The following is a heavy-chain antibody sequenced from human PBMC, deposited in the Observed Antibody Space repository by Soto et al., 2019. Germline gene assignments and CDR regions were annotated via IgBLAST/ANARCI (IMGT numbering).Heavy chain of an antibody. Sequence: SETLSLTCAVSGVSITTNGYSWSWIRQPPGKGLEWIGYIYPSGTIFYNPSLNSRVTISADTSNNQFSLKLTSVTAADTAVYFCATYTAFARYYFDYLGRGTLLTVSS. D-gene: IGHD3-16*01. J-gene: IGHJ4*02. CDR2: IYPSGTI. CDR1: GVSITTNGYS. V-gene: IGHV4-30-2*01. CDR3: ATYTAFARYYFDY.